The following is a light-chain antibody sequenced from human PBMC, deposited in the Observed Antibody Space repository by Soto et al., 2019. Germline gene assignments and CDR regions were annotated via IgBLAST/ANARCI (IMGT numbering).Light chain of an antibody. V-gene: IGKV3-20*01. CDR3: QQYVISVT. Sequence: EILLTQSPGTLSLSTGERATLSCRASQTISGNYLAWYQQKPGQAPRLLIYGASNRATGIPERFTGSGSGTDFTLTISRLETQDSAMYYCQQYVISVTFGQGTRLEIK. CDR2: GAS. J-gene: IGKJ5*01. CDR1: QTISGNY.